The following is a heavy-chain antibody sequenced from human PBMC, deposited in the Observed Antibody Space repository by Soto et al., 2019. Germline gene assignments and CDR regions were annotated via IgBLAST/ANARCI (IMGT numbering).Heavy chain of an antibody. V-gene: IGHV1-69*13. CDR1: GGTFSSYA. CDR2: IIPIFGTA. D-gene: IGHD2-15*01. J-gene: IGHJ4*02. Sequence: SVQVSCKASGGTFSSYAISWVRQAPGQGLEWMGGIIPIFGTANYAQKFQGRVTITADESTSTAYMELSSLRSEDTAVYYCARDLDCSGGSCYDYWGQGTLVTVAA. CDR3: ARDLDCSGGSCYDY.